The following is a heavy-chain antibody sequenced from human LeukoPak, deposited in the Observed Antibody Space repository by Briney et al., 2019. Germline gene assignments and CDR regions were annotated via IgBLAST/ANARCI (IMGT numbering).Heavy chain of an antibody. Sequence: GESLKISCKGSGFNFTSYWIAWVRQMPGKGLEWMGIVYPDDSDTRYSPSFEGRVTISADRSISTAYLQWSSLKASDTATYYCARHDFYGDYGANWFDPWGQGTLVTVSS. CDR2: VYPDDSDT. CDR3: ARHDFYGDYGANWFDP. V-gene: IGHV5-51*01. CDR1: GFNFTSYW. D-gene: IGHD4-17*01. J-gene: IGHJ5*02.